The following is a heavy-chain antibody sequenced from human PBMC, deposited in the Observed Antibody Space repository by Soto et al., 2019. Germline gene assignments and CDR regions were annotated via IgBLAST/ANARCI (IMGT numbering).Heavy chain of an antibody. J-gene: IGHJ4*02. CDR2: MNPNSGNT. Sequence: ASVKVSCKASGYTLTSYDSNSAHQATGQGLEWMGWMNPNSGNTGYAQKFQGRVTMTRNTSISTAYMELSSLGSEDTAVYYCARAKPYSSGWYQYYFDYWGQGTLVTVSS. CDR1: GYTLTSYD. D-gene: IGHD6-19*01. CDR3: ARAKPYSSGWYQYYFDY. V-gene: IGHV1-8*01.